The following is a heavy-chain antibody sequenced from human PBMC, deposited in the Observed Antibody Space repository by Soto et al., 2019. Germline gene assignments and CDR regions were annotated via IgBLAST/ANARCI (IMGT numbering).Heavy chain of an antibody. Sequence: QVQLVQSGAEVKKPGASVKVSCKASGYTFTSYGISWVRQAPGQGLEWMGWISAYNGNTNYAQKLQCRVTMTTDTSTRTAYMELRSLRSDDRAVYDCARDWAAAGPFDYWGQGTLVTVSS. V-gene: IGHV1-18*01. J-gene: IGHJ4*02. CDR2: ISAYNGNT. D-gene: IGHD6-13*01. CDR1: GYTFTSYG. CDR3: ARDWAAAGPFDY.